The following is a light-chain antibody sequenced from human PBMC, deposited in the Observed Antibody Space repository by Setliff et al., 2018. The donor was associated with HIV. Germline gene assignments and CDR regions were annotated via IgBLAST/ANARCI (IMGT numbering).Light chain of an antibody. Sequence: QSALTQPASVSGSPGQSIAISCTGTSSDVGGYNYVSWYQQHPGKAPQLMIYEVSNRPSGVSNRFSGSKSGNTASLTISGLQAEDEADYYCSSFTSSSTYVFGSGTKGTVL. CDR3: SSFTSSSTYV. V-gene: IGLV2-14*01. CDR2: EVS. CDR1: SSDVGGYNY. J-gene: IGLJ1*01.